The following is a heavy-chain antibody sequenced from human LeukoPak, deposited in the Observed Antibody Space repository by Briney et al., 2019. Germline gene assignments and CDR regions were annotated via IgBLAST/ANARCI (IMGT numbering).Heavy chain of an antibody. D-gene: IGHD6-19*01. V-gene: IGHV4-39*01. J-gene: IGHJ4*02. CDR1: GGSISSSSYH. CDR3: ARQRQWLGGPFDY. CDR2: IYYSGST. Sequence: PSETLSLTCTVSGGSISSSSYHWGWIRQPPGKGLEWIGSIYYSGSTYYNPSLKSRVTISVDTSKNQFSLKLSSVTAADTAVYYCARQRQWLGGPFDYWGQGTLVTVSS.